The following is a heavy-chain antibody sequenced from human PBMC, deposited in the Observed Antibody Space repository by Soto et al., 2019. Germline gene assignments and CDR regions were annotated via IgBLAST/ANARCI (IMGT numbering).Heavy chain of an antibody. CDR3: AVRAFSSGWYSFFDY. D-gene: IGHD6-19*01. CDR2: INHSGST. Sequence: QVQLQQWGAGLLKPSETLSLTCAVYGGSFSGYYWSWIRQPPGKGLEWIGEINHSGSTNYNPSLKSRVTISVDTSKNQFSLKLSSVTAADTAEYYCAVRAFSSGWYSFFDYWGQGTLVTVSS. CDR1: GGSFSGYY. J-gene: IGHJ4*02. V-gene: IGHV4-34*01.